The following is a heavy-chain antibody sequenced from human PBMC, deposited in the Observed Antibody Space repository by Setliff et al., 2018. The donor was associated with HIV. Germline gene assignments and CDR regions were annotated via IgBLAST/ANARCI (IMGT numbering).Heavy chain of an antibody. J-gene: IGHJ4*02. V-gene: IGHV4-34*01. CDR1: GGSFSGYY. Sequence: TLSLTCAVYGGSFSGYYWSWIRQPPGKGLEWIGEINHRGSTNYNPSLKSRVTISVDTSKDQFSLKLSSVTAADTAVFYCARLTTTYYYDSSAYYHPVWGQGTLVTVSS. D-gene: IGHD3-22*01. CDR2: INHRGST. CDR3: ARLTTTYYYDSSAYYHPV.